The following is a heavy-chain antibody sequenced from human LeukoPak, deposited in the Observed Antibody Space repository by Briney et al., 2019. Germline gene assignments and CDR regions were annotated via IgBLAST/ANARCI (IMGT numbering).Heavy chain of an antibody. Sequence: SVKVSCKAFGYSFRSYAIHWVRQAPGQGLEWMGWINAANGSTKYSQKFQDRVTITRDTSASTAYMELSSLRSEDTTVYYCARDLRGYSYDYNYYFGADVWGQGTTVTVSS. CDR2: INAANGST. CDR1: GYSFRSYA. D-gene: IGHD5-18*01. V-gene: IGHV1-3*01. CDR3: ARDLRGYSYDYNYYFGADV. J-gene: IGHJ6*02.